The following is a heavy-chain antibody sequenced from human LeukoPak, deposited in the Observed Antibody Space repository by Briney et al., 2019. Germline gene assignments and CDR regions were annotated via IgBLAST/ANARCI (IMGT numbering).Heavy chain of an antibody. CDR2: ISGSGSST. V-gene: IGHV3-23*01. J-gene: IGHJ4*02. CDR1: GFTFSTYS. CDR3: AKGNPYCGGDCPFNY. Sequence: GGSLRLSCAGSGFTFSTYSMNWVRQAPGKGLEWVSAISGSGSSTYYADSAKGRSTISRDNSKNTLYLQMNSLRAEDTAVYYCAKGNPYCGGDCPFNYWGQGTLVTVSS. D-gene: IGHD2-21*02.